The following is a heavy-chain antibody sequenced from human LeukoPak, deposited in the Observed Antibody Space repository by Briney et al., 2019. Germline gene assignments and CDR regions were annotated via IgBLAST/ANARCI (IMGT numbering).Heavy chain of an antibody. J-gene: IGHJ5*02. Sequence: PGGSLRLSCAASGFTFRNYGLHWVRQAPGKGLEWVAVISYDGSNKYYADSVKGRFTISRDNSKNTLYLQMNSLRAEDTAVYYYARDRGSSWHGYNWFDPWGQGTLVTVSS. CDR1: GFTFRNYG. CDR2: ISYDGSNK. D-gene: IGHD6-13*01. CDR3: ARDRGSSWHGYNWFDP. V-gene: IGHV3-30*04.